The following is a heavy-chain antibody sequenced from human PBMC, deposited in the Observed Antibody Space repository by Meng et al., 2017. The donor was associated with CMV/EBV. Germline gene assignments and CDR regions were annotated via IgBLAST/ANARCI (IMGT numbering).Heavy chain of an antibody. D-gene: IGHD3-10*01. CDR1: FDDYD. CDR2: ISWDGGST. J-gene: IGHJ4*02. V-gene: IGHV3-43D*03. Sequence: FDDYDMHWVRQAPGKGLEWVSLISWDGGSTYYADSVKGRFTISRDNSKNSLYLQMNSLRAEDTALYYCAKGRGTAYYYGSGSWEQFDYWGQGTLVTVSS. CDR3: AKGRGTAYYYGSGSWEQFDY.